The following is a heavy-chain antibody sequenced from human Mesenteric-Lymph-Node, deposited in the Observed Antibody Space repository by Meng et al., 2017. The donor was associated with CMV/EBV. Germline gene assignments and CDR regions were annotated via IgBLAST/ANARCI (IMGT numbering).Heavy chain of an antibody. J-gene: IGHJ4*02. CDR1: YG. CDR3: AKDKYCSRRSCFNGYLGEIDY. CDR2: IWHDGSNK. V-gene: IGHV3-33*06. D-gene: IGHD2-2*01. Sequence: YGLHWVRQATGKGLEWVAFIWHDGSNKYYADYVKGRFSISRDNSKNTMYLQMNSLRADDTAVYYCAKDKYCSRRSCFNGYLGEIDYWGQGTLVTVSS.